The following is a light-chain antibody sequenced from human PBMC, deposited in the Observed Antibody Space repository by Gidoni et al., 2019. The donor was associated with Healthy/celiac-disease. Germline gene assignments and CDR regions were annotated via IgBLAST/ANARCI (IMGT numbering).Light chain of an antibody. CDR3: QQYYSYPPWT. V-gene: IGKV1-8*01. J-gene: IGKJ1*01. Sequence: AIRMTQSPSSFSASTGDSVTITCRASQGISSYLAWYQQKPGKAPKLLIYAASTLQSGVPSRFSGRGSGTDFTLTISCLQSEDFATYYCQQYYSYPPWTFGQGTKVEIK. CDR2: AAS. CDR1: QGISSY.